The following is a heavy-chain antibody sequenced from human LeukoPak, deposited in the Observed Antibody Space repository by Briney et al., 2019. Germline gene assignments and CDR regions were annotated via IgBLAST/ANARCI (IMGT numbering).Heavy chain of an antibody. V-gene: IGHV1-18*01. D-gene: IGHD3-10*01. CDR3: ARGNYGSSRGNWFDP. Sequence: ASVKVSCKASGYTFTSYGISWVRQAPGQGLEWMGWISAYNGNTNYAQKLQGRVTTTTDTSTSTAYMELRSLRSDDTAVYYCARGNYGSSRGNWFDPWGQGTLVTVSS. J-gene: IGHJ5*02. CDR2: ISAYNGNT. CDR1: GYTFTSYG.